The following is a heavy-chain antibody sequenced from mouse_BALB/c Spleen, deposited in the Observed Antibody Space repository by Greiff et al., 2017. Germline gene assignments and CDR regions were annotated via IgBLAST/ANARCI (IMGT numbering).Heavy chain of an antibody. Sequence: EVQLQQSGAELVRPGALVKLSCKASGFNIKDYYMHWVKQRPEQGLEWIGWIDPENGNTIYDPKFQGKASITADTSSNTAYLQLSSLTSEDTAVYYCAGGYGSSYVGYWGQGTTLTVSS. V-gene: IGHV14-1*02. D-gene: IGHD1-1*01. CDR3: AGGYGSSYVGY. CDR2: IDPENGNT. CDR1: GFNIKDYY. J-gene: IGHJ2*01.